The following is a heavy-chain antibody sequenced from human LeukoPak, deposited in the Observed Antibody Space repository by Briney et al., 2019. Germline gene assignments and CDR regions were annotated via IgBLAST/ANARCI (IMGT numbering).Heavy chain of an antibody. CDR2: INHSGST. J-gene: IGHJ4*02. V-gene: IGHV4-34*01. CDR3: ARGTGPAGGREGHFDY. Sequence: SQTLSLTCTVYGGSFSGYYWNWIRQPPGKGLEESVEINHSGSTNYNTSLKRGGSISLDTSKRQFSLKLTSVTAADTAVYYCARGTGPAGGREGHFDYWGQGALVTAS. D-gene: IGHD6-13*01. CDR1: GGSFSGYY.